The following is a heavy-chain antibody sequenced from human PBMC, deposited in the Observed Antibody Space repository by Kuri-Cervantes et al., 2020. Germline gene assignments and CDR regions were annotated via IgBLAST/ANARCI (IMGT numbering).Heavy chain of an antibody. CDR1: GGSISSYY. CDR2: IYTSGST. V-gene: IGHV4-4*07. D-gene: IGHD1-7*01. J-gene: IGHJ4*02. CDR3: ARDRDNWNSGFDY. Sequence: ESLKISCTVSGGSISSYYWSWIRQPAGKGLEWIGRIYTSGSTNYNPSLKSRVTMSVDTSKSQFSLKLSSVTAADTAVYYCARDRDNWNSGFDYWGQGTLVTVSS.